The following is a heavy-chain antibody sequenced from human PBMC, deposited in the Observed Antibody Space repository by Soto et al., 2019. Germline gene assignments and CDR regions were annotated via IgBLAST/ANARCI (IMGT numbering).Heavy chain of an antibody. J-gene: IGHJ4*02. CDR3: ARGGFGSYGNDY. D-gene: IGHD5-18*01. V-gene: IGHV4-34*01. Sequence: SETLSLTCAVYGGSFSGYYWSWIRQPPGKGLEWIEEINHSGSTNYNPSLKSRVTISVDTSKNQFSLKLSSVTAADTAVYYCARGGFGSYGNDYWGQGTLVTVSS. CDR2: INHSGST. CDR1: GGSFSGYY.